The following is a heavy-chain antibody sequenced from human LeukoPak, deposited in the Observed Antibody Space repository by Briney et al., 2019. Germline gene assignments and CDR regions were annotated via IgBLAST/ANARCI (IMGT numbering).Heavy chain of an antibody. D-gene: IGHD2-2*01. CDR3: ARKGYCSSTTCYGIDY. J-gene: IGHJ4*02. CDR2: MTRNGVMT. V-gene: IGHV3-20*04. CDR1: GFTFSNYN. Sequence: GGSLRLSCAASGFTFSNYNITWVRQAPGKGLEWVSSMTRNGVMTGYADSVKGRFTISRDNAKNSLYLQMNSLRVEDTAFYYCARKGYCSSTTCYGIDYWGQGTLVTVSS.